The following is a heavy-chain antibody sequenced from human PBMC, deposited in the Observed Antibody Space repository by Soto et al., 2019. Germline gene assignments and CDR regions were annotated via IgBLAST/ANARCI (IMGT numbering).Heavy chain of an antibody. CDR2: IYYSGST. D-gene: IGHD1-1*01. Sequence: TLSLNRAVTGGANRNGGYYGSWSPTKPGKGLEWIGYIYYSGSTYYNPSLKSRVTISVDTSKNQFSLKLSSVTAADTAVYYCARGRNWNPQNYYFDYWGQGTLVTVSS. V-gene: IGHV4-31*11. CDR3: ARGRNWNPQNYYFDY. CDR1: GGANRNGGYY. J-gene: IGHJ4*02.